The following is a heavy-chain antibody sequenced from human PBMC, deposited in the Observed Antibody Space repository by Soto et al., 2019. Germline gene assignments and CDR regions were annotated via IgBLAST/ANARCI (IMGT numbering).Heavy chain of an antibody. Sequence: ASVKVSCKVSGYTLTELSMHWVRQAPGKGLEWMGGFDPEDGETIYAQKFQGRVTMTEDTSTDTAYMELRILRSEDTAGYYCATAPAATKVDTRAQHTLLPVSS. CDR3: ATAPAATKVDT. V-gene: IGHV1-24*01. J-gene: IGHJ1*01. CDR2: FDPEDGET. CDR1: GYTLTELS. D-gene: IGHD6-25*01.